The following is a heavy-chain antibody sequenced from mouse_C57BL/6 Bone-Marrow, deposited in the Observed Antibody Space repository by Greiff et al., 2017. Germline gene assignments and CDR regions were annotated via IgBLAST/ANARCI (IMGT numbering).Heavy chain of an antibody. J-gene: IGHJ1*03. CDR3: ARSRYSKDWYFDV. CDR2: IHPNSGST. V-gene: IGHV1-64*01. D-gene: IGHD2-5*01. CDR1: GYTFTSYW. Sequence: QVQLQQSGAELVKPGASVKLSCKASGYTFTSYWMHWVKQRPGQGLEWIGMIHPNSGSTNYNEKFKSKATLTVDKSSSTAYMQLSSLTSEDSAVYYCARSRYSKDWYFDVWGTGTTVTVSS.